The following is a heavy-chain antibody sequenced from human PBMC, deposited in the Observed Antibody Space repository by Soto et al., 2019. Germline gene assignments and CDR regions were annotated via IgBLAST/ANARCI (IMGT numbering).Heavy chain of an antibody. D-gene: IGHD3-22*01. CDR3: ARGRYYYDSSGYFAY. Sequence: QVQPVQSGAEVKKPGSSVKVSCKASGGTFSSYAIGWVRQAPGQGLEWMGGIIPIFGTANYAQKFQGRVTITADESTSTAYMELSTLRSEDTAVYYCARGRYYYDSSGYFAYWGQGTLVTVSS. CDR1: GGTFSSYA. V-gene: IGHV1-69*01. CDR2: IIPIFGTA. J-gene: IGHJ4*02.